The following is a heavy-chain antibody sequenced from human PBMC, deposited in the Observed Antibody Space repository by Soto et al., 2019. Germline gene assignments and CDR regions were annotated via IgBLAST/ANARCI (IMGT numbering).Heavy chain of an antibody. Sequence: PGGSLRLSCAVSGFTFSAYWMHWVRQVPGKGLTWVSRISDDGSTATYADSVKGRFVISRDNAKNSLYLEMNTLRADDSGLYYCARGPRVSSTGTGAHWGRGXLVTVHS. CDR2: ISDDGSTA. CDR1: GFTFSAYW. D-gene: IGHD1-1*01. V-gene: IGHV3-74*01. J-gene: IGHJ4*02. CDR3: ARGPRVSSTGTGAH.